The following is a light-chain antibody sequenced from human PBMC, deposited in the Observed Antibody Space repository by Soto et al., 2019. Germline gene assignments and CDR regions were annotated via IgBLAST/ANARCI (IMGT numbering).Light chain of an antibody. Sequence: EIVLTQSPGTLSLSPGERATLSCRASQSVSSSYLAWYQQKPGQAPRLLIYGASSRATGIPDRFSGSGSGTDFTLTISRLEPEDFAVYYFHQYGSSPWTF. J-gene: IGKJ1*01. V-gene: IGKV3-20*01. CDR3: HQYGSSPWT. CDR2: GAS. CDR1: QSVSSSY.